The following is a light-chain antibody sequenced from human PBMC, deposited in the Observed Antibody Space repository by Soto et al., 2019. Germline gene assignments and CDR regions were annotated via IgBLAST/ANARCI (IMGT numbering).Light chain of an antibody. Sequence: QSVLTRPPAVSAAPGQKVTISCSGSSSNLGNNYVSWYQQLPGTAPKLLIYENNKRPSGFPDRFSGSKPGTSAPLGITGLQTGDEADYYCGTLDSSLSAVVVGGGTEVTVL. V-gene: IGLV1-51*02. J-gene: IGLJ2*01. CDR3: GTLDSSLSAVV. CDR2: ENN. CDR1: SSNLGNNY.